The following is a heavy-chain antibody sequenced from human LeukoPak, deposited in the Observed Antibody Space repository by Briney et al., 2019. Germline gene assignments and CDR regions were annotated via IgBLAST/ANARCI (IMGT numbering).Heavy chain of an antibody. CDR1: GFTFSNYA. CDR2: IGDTGGTT. D-gene: IGHD3-10*01. CDR3: AKDHGAGSYYNHPDY. V-gene: IGHV3-23*01. Sequence: TGGSLRLSCAASGFTFSNYAMSWVRQAPGKGLEWVSGIGDTGGTTFYADSVKGRFTISRDNSKNTLSLQMNSLRAEDTAVHYCAKDHGAGSYYNHPDYWGQGTLVTVSS. J-gene: IGHJ4*02.